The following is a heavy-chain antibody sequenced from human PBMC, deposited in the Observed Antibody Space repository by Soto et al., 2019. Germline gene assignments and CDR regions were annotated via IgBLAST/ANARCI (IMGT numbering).Heavy chain of an antibody. V-gene: IGHV4-30-4*01. CDR3: ARGPSGDKVDS. CDR2: IYDGGRT. J-gene: IGHJ4*02. Sequence: SETLCLTCTVSGGSISTVDYWWSWIRQSPDMGLEWIGHIYDGGRTYNNPSLESRVTMSVDTSKSQLSLTLSSVSAADTAVYYCARGPSGDKVDSWGQGTLVTVSS. D-gene: IGHD7-27*01. CDR1: GGSISTVDYW.